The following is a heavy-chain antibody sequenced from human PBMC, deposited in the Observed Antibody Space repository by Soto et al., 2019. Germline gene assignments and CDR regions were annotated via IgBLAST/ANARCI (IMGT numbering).Heavy chain of an antibody. CDR3: ARDWISSVRGSAGIDF. D-gene: IGHD3-10*01. Sequence: AGSLRLSCAASGFTFSSYGMHWVRQAQGKGMEWVAVIWYYGTNKYYADSVKGRFTISRDNSTNTLYLQMNILRAEDTAVDYCARDWISSVRGSAGIDFWGQGTMVTVSS. V-gene: IGHV3-33*01. J-gene: IGHJ6*02. CDR2: IWYYGTNK. CDR1: GFTFSSYG.